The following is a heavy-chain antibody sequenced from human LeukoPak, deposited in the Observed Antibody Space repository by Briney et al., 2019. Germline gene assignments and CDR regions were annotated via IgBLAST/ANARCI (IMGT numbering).Heavy chain of an antibody. CDR3: ARTIEMATISYFDY. CDR1: GFTFSSYE. D-gene: IGHD5-24*01. V-gene: IGHV3-48*03. J-gene: IGHJ4*02. Sequence: GGSLRLSCAASGFTFSSYEMNWVRQAPGKGLEWVSYISSSDSTIYYADSVKGRFTISRDNAKNSLYLQMDSLRAGDTAVYYCARTIEMATISYFDYWGQGTLVTVSS. CDR2: ISSSDSTI.